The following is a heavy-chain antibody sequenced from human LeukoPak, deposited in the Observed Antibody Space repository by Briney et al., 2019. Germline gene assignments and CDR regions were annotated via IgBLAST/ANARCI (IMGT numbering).Heavy chain of an antibody. V-gene: IGHV1-2*06. CDR1: GYTFTDYY. CDR3: ARDMLDDYFDY. CDR2: INPNSGGT. J-gene: IGHJ4*02. Sequence: ASVKVSCKASGYTFTDYYMHLVRQAPGQGLEWMGRINPNSGGTNYAQKFQGRVTMTRDTSISTAYMELSRLTSDDTAVYYCARDMLDDYFDYWGQGTLVTVSS. D-gene: IGHD2-8*01.